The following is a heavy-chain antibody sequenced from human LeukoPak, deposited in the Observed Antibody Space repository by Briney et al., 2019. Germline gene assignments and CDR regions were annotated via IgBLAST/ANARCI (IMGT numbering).Heavy chain of an antibody. Sequence: PGGSLRLSCAASGFTFSSYEMNWVRQAPGKGLECVSYISSSGSTIYYADSVKGRFTISRDNAKNSLYLQMNSLRAEDTAVYYCAELGITMIRGVWGKGTTVTISS. V-gene: IGHV3-48*03. CDR1: GFTFSSYE. J-gene: IGHJ6*04. D-gene: IGHD3-10*01. CDR3: AELGITMIRGV. CDR2: ISSSGSTI.